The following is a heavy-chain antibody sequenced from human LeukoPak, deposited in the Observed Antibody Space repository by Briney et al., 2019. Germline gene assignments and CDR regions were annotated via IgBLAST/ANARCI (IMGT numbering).Heavy chain of an antibody. Sequence: GGSLRLSCAASGFTFSSYEMNWVRQAPGKGLEWVAVIWYDGSNKYYADSVKGRFTISRDNSKNTLYLQMNSLRAEDTAVYYCARGEYYDILTGYSYYFDYWGQGTLVTVSS. J-gene: IGHJ4*02. CDR1: GFTFSSYE. CDR3: ARGEYYDILTGYSYYFDY. D-gene: IGHD3-9*01. CDR2: IWYDGSNK. V-gene: IGHV3-33*08.